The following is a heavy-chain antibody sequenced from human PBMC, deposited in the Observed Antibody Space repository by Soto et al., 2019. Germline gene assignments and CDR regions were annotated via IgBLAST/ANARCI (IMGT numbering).Heavy chain of an antibody. CDR1: GFSLSTRDGG. CDR3: AGCWGGEASF. D-gene: IGHD3-16*01. V-gene: IGHV2-5*02. J-gene: IGHJ1*01. CDR2: VYWDDSK. Sequence: QITLYDSGPTLVKPTQTLTLTCTFSGFSLSTRDGGLGWIRQTPGEALAGLGVVYWDDSKTYIQSLESRLTITKDPSNNQVVLRMSQMDPRDADTYYYAGCWGGEASFGGQGSLVPVSS.